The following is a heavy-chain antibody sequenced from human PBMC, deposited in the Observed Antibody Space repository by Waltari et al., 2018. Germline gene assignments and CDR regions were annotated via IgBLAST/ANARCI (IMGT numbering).Heavy chain of an antibody. D-gene: IGHD2-8*01. CDR2: VFSSGRT. V-gene: IGHV4-39*07. CDR3: SRGGSDYCLNGVCSAFDY. Sequence: QLQESGPGVVKPSETLSLTCSVSGGSISDTTSYWGWVRQPPGKGLGWIGTVFSSGRTLYNPSLNSRVTFSVDTSNNHFSLKLQSVTAADTAVYYCSRGGSDYCLNGVCSAFDYWGQGTLVAVSS. CDR1: GGSISDTTSY. J-gene: IGHJ4*02.